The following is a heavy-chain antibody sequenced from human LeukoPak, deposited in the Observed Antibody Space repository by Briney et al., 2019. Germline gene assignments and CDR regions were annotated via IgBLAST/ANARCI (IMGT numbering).Heavy chain of an antibody. Sequence: PGGSLRLSCAASGVTFNNYCMHSVRQAPGKGLVWVSRISNDGSDATYADFVKGRFTISRDNVKNMLYLQMNGLRPDDTAVYYCARDRPHNWYDPGGQGTLVTVSS. CDR2: ISNDGSDA. V-gene: IGHV3-74*01. J-gene: IGHJ5*02. CDR1: GVTFNNYC. CDR3: ARDRPHNWYDP.